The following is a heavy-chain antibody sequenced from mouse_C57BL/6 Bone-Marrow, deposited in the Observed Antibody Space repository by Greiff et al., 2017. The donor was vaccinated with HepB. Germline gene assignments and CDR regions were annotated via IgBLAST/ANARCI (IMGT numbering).Heavy chain of an antibody. V-gene: IGHV2-9-1*01. CDR3: ARKGGTGYFDV. Sequence: VKLMESGPGLVAPSQSLSITCTVSGFSLTSYAISWVRQPPGKGLELLGVIWTGGGTNYNSALKSRLSISKDNSKSQVFLKMNSLQTDDTARYYCARKGGTGYFDVWGTGTTVTVSS. CDR1: GFSLTSYA. D-gene: IGHD3-3*01. CDR2: IWTGGGT. J-gene: IGHJ1*03.